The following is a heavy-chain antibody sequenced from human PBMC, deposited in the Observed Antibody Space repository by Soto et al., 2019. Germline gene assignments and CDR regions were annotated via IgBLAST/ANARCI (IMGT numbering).Heavy chain of an antibody. CDR3: AKEYSTSFDY. Sequence: EVQLLESGGGLIHPGGSLRLSCAASGFTFSNYAMNWVGQAPGKGLEWVSAISAGGSNTDYADSVKGRFTISSDNSKNTLYLQMNSLRAEDTAVYYCAKEYSTSFDYWGQGTLVTVSS. J-gene: IGHJ4*02. CDR2: ISAGGSNT. V-gene: IGHV3-23*01. CDR1: GFTFSNYA. D-gene: IGHD6-6*01.